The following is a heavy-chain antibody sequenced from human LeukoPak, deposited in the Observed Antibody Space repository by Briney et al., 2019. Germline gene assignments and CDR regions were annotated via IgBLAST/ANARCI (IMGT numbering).Heavy chain of an antibody. V-gene: IGHV1-2*02. J-gene: IGHJ4*02. D-gene: IGHD6-6*01. CDR2: INPNSGGT. CDR3: ARHLDEREYSSSTFDY. Sequence: ASVTVSCKASGYTFTGYYMHWVRQAPGQGLEWMGWINPNSGGTDYAQKFQGRVTMTRDTSISTAYMELSRLRSDDTAVYYCARHLDEREYSSSTFDYWGQGTLVTVSS. CDR1: GYTFTGYY.